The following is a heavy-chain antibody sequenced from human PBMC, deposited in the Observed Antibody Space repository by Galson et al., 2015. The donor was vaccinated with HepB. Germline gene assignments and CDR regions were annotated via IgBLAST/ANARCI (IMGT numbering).Heavy chain of an antibody. J-gene: IGHJ6*02. Sequence: SLRLSCATSGFTFSNHAMHWVRQAPGKGLEWVAVTSNDGSNQFYGDSVQGRFSISRDNSRNTLYLQMNSLKSGDTAVYYCARGIPRTTDYISKHYYYGLDVWGQGTTVTVSS. CDR1: GFTFSNHA. CDR3: ARGIPRTTDYISKHYYYGLDV. CDR2: TSNDGSNQ. D-gene: IGHD4-11*01. V-gene: IGHV3-30*04.